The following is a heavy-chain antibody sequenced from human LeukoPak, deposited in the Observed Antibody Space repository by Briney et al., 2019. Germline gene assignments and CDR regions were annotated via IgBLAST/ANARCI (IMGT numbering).Heavy chain of an antibody. CDR2: INHSGST. Sequence: KSSETLSLTCAVYGGSFSGYYWSWIRQLPGKGLEWVGEINHSGSTNYNPSLKSRVTISVDTSKNQFSLKLSSVTAADTAVYYCARTLRIAAATYPFDPWGQGTLVTVSS. CDR1: GGSFSGYY. CDR3: ARTLRIAAATYPFDP. V-gene: IGHV4-34*01. D-gene: IGHD6-13*01. J-gene: IGHJ5*02.